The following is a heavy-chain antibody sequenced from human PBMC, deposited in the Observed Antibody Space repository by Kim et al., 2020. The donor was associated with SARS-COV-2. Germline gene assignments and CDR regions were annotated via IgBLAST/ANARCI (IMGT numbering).Heavy chain of an antibody. CDR1: GFTFSSYG. D-gene: IGHD3-22*01. CDR3: AKSYYDSSGYYPPWFDP. J-gene: IGHJ5*02. Sequence: GGSLRLSCAASGFTFSSYGMHWVRQAPGKGLEWVALIWYDGSNKYYADSVKGRFTISRDNSKNTLYLQMNSLRAEDTAVYYCAKSYYDSSGYYPPWFDPWGQGTLVTVSS. V-gene: IGHV3-33*06. CDR2: IWYDGSNK.